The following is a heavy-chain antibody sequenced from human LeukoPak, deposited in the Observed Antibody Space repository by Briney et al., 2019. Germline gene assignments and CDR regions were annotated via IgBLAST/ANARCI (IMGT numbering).Heavy chain of an antibody. CDR3: AREVEVRATISDYYFDY. D-gene: IGHD5-12*01. CDR1: GYTFTSYD. CDR2: MNPNSGNT. Sequence: ASVKVSCKASGYTFTSYDINWVRQATGQGLEWMGLMNPNSGNTGYAQKFQGRVTMTRDTSISTAYMELSRLRSDDTAVYYCAREVEVRATISDYYFDYWGQGTLVTVSP. J-gene: IGHJ4*02. V-gene: IGHV1-8*01.